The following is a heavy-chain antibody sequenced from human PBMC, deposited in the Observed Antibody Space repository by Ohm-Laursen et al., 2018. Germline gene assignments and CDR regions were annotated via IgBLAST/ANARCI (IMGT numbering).Heavy chain of an antibody. CDR1: GGSFTDTNHY. Sequence: TLSLTWTVSGGSFTDTNHYWAWIRQPPGKGLEWIGSFYYPGTTVYNPSLTIRVAVSIDTSKNQFSLQVTSVTASDTAVYFCARRSHLRDPPYWGQGILVTVSS. V-gene: IGHV4-39*01. D-gene: IGHD5-24*01. CDR3: ARRSHLRDPPY. J-gene: IGHJ4*02. CDR2: FYYPGTT.